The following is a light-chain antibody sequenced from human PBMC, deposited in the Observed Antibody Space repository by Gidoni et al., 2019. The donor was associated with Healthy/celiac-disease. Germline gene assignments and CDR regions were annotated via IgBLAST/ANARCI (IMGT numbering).Light chain of an antibody. CDR2: QDS. V-gene: IGLV3-1*01. CDR3: QGWDSSTVV. J-gene: IGLJ2*01. CDR1: KLGDKS. Sequence: SYELPQPPSVSVSPGQTASITCSGDKLGDKSACWYQQKPGQSPVLVIYQDSKRPSGIPERFSGSNSGNTATLTISGTQAMDEAVYYCQGWDSSTVVFGGGTKLTVL.